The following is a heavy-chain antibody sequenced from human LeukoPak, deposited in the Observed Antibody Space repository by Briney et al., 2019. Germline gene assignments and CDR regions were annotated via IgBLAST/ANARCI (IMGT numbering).Heavy chain of an antibody. J-gene: IGHJ4*02. D-gene: IGHD3-16*01. CDR3: ARGFGGY. V-gene: IGHV4-34*01. CDR1: GGSFSDYY. Sequence: SETLSLTCGVYGGSFSDYYWSWIRQPPGKGLEWIGEINHSGSTNYNPSLKSRVTISADKSKNQFSLKLSSVTAADTAVYYCARGFGGYWGQGTLVTVSS. CDR2: INHSGST.